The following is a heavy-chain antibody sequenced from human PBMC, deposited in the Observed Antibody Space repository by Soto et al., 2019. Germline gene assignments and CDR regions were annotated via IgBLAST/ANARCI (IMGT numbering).Heavy chain of an antibody. CDR3: ARGYCSGGNCYSGMDV. Sequence: QVRLVQSGAEMKKPGASVKVSCRTSGYTFTGYHIHWVRQAPGHGLEWMGGIIPISGTTYYTQKFQGRVTITADEPTSTAFMELSSLKSEDTAVFYCARGYCSGGNCYSGMDVWGQGTMVTVSS. V-gene: IGHV1-69*01. CDR2: IIPISGTT. CDR1: GYTFTGYH. D-gene: IGHD2-15*01. J-gene: IGHJ6*02.